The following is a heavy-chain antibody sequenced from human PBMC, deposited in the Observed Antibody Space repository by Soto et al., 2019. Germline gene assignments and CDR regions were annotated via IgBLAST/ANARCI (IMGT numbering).Heavy chain of an antibody. D-gene: IGHD2-15*01. J-gene: IGHJ6*02. Sequence: PGGSLRLSCAASGFTFSSYAMSWVRQAPGKGLEWVSAISGSGGSTYYADSVKGRFTISRDNSKNTLYLQMNSLRAEDTAVYYCAKVQASDYSAKYYYGMDVWGQGTTVTVSS. CDR1: GFTFSSYA. V-gene: IGHV3-23*01. CDR2: ISGSGGST. CDR3: AKVQASDYSAKYYYGMDV.